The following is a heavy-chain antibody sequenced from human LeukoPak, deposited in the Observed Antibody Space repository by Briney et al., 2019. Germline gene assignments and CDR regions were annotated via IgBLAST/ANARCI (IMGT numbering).Heavy chain of an antibody. D-gene: IGHD2-2*01. CDR1: GGSISSYY. CDR2: IYTSGST. Sequence: PSETLSLTCTVSGGSISSYYWSWIRQPAGKGLEWIGRIYTSGSTNYNPSLKSRVTISVDTSKNQFSLKLSSVTAADTAVYYCATLYCSSTSCSNNWFDPWGQGTLVTVSS. CDR3: ATLYCSSTSCSNNWFDP. V-gene: IGHV4-4*07. J-gene: IGHJ5*02.